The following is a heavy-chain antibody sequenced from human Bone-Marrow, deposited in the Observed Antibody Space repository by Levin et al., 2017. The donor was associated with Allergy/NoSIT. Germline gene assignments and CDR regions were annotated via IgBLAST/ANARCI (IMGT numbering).Heavy chain of an antibody. CDR3: SRGVYYYYYMDV. Sequence: SVKVSCKTSGGTFNTNVFSWVRQAPGHGLEWMGGIIPILGTTYHAQKFQGRVTITADDSTSTVYMELSSLRSEDTAVYYCSRGVYYYYYMDVWGKGTTVTVSS. CDR1: GGTFNTNV. CDR2: IIPILGTT. J-gene: IGHJ6*03. V-gene: IGHV1-69*13.